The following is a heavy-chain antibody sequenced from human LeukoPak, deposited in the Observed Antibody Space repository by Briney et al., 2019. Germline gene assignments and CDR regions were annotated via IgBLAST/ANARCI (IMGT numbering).Heavy chain of an antibody. Sequence: GGSLRLSCAASGFTFSSHWMHWVRQAPGKGLEWISYISSSSNYKNYADSVQGRFTISRDNAKSSLYLQMNGLRAVDTAVYYCARHGLYDSTDYWTFQHWGQGTLVTVSS. CDR2: ISSSSNYK. J-gene: IGHJ1*01. CDR1: GFTFSSHW. V-gene: IGHV3-21*05. CDR3: ARHGLYDSTDYWTFQH. D-gene: IGHD3-22*01.